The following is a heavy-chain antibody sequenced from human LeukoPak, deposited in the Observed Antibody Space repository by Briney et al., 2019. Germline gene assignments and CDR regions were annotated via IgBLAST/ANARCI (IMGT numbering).Heavy chain of an antibody. J-gene: IGHJ3*02. D-gene: IGHD1-26*01. CDR1: GGSISTYH. V-gene: IGHV4-59*01. CDR2: IYYSGIT. CDR3: ARDSRRELLHAFDI. Sequence: SETLSLTCTTSGGSISTYHWSWIRQPPAKGLEWIGYIYYSGITNYNPSLKSRVTISVDTSKNQFSLKLSSVTAADTAVYYCARDSRRELLHAFDIWGQGTMVTVSS.